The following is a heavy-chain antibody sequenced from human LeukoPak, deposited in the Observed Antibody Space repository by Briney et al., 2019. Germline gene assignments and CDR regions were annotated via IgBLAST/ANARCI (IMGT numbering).Heavy chain of an antibody. CDR1: GFTFNDYA. Sequence: PGRSLRLSCAASGFTFNDYAMHWVRQAPGKGLEWVSGITWSSSDVGYADSVKGRFTISRDSSENSLYLQMNNLRAEDTAWYYCARSQGPHLNYYQYGLDVWGQGTTVTVSS. V-gene: IGHV3-9*01. CDR2: ITWSSSDV. J-gene: IGHJ6*02. CDR3: ARSQGPHLNYYQYGLDV.